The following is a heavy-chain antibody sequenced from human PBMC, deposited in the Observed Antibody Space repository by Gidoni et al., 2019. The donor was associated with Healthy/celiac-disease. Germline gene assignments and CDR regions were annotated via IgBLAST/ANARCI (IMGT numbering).Heavy chain of an antibody. CDR1: GDTFTSYD. CDR2: LNPNVGNT. D-gene: IGHD3-22*01. Sequence: QVQLVQSGAEVKKPGASVKVSCKASGDTFTSYDINWVRPATGQGLEWMGWLNPNVGNTGYAQKFQGRVTMTRNTSIRTAYMELSSLRSEDTAVYYCARGHTYYYDSSGSGDAFDIWGQGTMVTVSS. CDR3: ARGHTYYYDSSGSGDAFDI. J-gene: IGHJ3*02. V-gene: IGHV1-8*01.